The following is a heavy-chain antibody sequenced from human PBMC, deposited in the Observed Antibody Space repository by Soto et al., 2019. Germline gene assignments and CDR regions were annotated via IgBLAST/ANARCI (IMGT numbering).Heavy chain of an antibody. D-gene: IGHD4-17*01. J-gene: IGHJ4*02. CDR1: GGSISSYY. V-gene: IGHV4-59*08. CDR3: ARLKDGALLIDY. Sequence: SETLSLTCTVSGGSISSYYWSWIRQPPGKGLEWIGYIYYSGSTNYNPSLKSRVTISVDTSKNQFSLKLSSVTAADTAVYYCARLKDGALLIDYWGQGTLVTVSS. CDR2: IYYSGST.